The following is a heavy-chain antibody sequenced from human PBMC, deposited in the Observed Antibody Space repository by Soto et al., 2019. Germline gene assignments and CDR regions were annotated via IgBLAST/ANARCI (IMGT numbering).Heavy chain of an antibody. D-gene: IGHD6-13*01. Sequence: GGSLRLSCAASGFTVSSNYMSWVRQAPGKGLEWVSVIYSGGSTYYADSVRGRFTISRDNSKNTLYLQMKSLRAEDTAVYYCARTLEAAGTENWFDPWGQGTLVTVSS. CDR2: IYSGGST. V-gene: IGHV3-53*01. J-gene: IGHJ5*02. CDR3: ARTLEAAGTENWFDP. CDR1: GFTVSSNY.